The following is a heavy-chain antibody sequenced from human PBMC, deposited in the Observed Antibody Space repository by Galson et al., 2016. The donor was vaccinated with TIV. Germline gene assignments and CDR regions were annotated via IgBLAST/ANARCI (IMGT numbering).Heavy chain of an antibody. CDR2: ISGYNGNK. J-gene: IGHJ6*04. D-gene: IGHD3-3*01. CDR3: ARVPTKTFDFWSGFDNSFCMDV. CDR1: GYTLSSYS. Sequence: SVKVSCKASGYTLSSYSISWVRRAPGQGLEWMGWISGYNGNKNYARKFQDRVTMTTDTSTNTAYMELRSLRSEDTAVYYCARVPTKTFDFWSGFDNSFCMDVWGKGTTVTVSS. V-gene: IGHV1-18*01.